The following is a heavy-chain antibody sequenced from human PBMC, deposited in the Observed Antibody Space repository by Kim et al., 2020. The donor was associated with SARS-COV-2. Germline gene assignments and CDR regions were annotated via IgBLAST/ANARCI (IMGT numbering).Heavy chain of an antibody. CDR2: INPSGGST. CDR1: GYTFTSYY. Sequence: ASVKVSCKASGYTFTSYYMHWVRQAPGQGLEWMGIINPSGGSTSYAQKFQGRVTMTRDTSTSTVYMELSSLRSEDTAVYYCARDAYSSGWYPEGDAFDIWGQGTMVTVSS. J-gene: IGHJ3*02. CDR3: ARDAYSSGWYPEGDAFDI. V-gene: IGHV1-46*01. D-gene: IGHD6-19*01.